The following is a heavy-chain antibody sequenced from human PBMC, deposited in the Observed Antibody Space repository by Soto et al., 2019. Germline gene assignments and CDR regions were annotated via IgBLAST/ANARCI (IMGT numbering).Heavy chain of an antibody. V-gene: IGHV1-18*01. D-gene: IGHD3-16*01. CDR2: ISAYNGNT. J-gene: IGHJ4*02. Sequence: ASGKVSCKASGYTFTSYGISWVRQAPGQGLEWMGWISAYNGNTNYAQKLQGRVTMTTDTSTSTAYMELRSLRSDDTAVYYCARFGGQGLEHIRYFDYWGQGTLVTVSS. CDR3: ARFGGQGLEHIRYFDY. CDR1: GYTFTSYG.